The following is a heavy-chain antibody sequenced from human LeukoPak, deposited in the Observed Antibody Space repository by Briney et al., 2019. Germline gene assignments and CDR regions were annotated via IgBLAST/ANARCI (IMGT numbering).Heavy chain of an antibody. CDR1: GFTFSSYA. J-gene: IGHJ4*02. D-gene: IGHD3-22*01. CDR3: ALTYYYDRSRTFDY. V-gene: IGHV3-23*01. Sequence: GGSLRLSCAASGFTFSSYAMSWVRQAPGKGLEWVSAISGSGGSTYYADSVKGRFTISRDNSKNTLYLQMNGLRAEDTAVYYCALTYYYDRSRTFDYWGQGTLVTVSS. CDR2: ISGSGGST.